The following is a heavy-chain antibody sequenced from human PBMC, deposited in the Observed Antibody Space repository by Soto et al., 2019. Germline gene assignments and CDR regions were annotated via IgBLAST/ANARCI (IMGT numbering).Heavy chain of an antibody. CDR1: GFNFSSYA. D-gene: IGHD6-13*01. Sequence: EVRLMESGGGLVQPGGSLRLSCAASGFNFSSYAMSWVRQAPEKGLEWVSLISGSGGTTYYADSVKGRFTISRDNSKNTLYLQMNNLRAEDTAVYDCAKDLSSWYGRASDVWGQGTMVAVSS. CDR2: ISGSGGTT. V-gene: IGHV3-23*01. CDR3: AKDLSSWYGRASDV. J-gene: IGHJ3*01.